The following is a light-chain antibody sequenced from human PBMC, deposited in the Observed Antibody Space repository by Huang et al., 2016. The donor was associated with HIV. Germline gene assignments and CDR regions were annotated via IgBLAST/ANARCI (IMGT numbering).Light chain of an antibody. CDR1: QSVSTN. CDR3: QQYSEWPFT. V-gene: IGKV3-15*01. CDR2: GAS. Sequence: EIEMTQSPATLSVSPGERANLSCRASQSVSTNLAWYQQKPGQAPRLLMYGASAGATVLPARFSGSGSGTEFTLTISSPQAEDFAVYYCQQYSEWPFTFGQGTKLDIK. J-gene: IGKJ2*01.